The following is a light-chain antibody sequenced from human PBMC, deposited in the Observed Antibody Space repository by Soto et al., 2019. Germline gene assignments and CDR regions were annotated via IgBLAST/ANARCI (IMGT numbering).Light chain of an antibody. CDR2: DVS. Sequence: SALTQPASVSGSPGQSITISCTGTSSDVGGYNYVSWYQQHPGKAPKLMIYDVSNRPSGVSNRFSGSKSGNTASLTISGLQAEDEADYYCSSYTSSSSLVIGTGTKVTVL. CDR1: SSDVGGYNY. J-gene: IGLJ1*01. CDR3: SSYTSSSSLV. V-gene: IGLV2-14*01.